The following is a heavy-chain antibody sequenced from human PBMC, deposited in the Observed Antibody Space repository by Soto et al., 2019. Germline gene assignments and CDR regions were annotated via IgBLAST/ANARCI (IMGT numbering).Heavy chain of an antibody. J-gene: IGHJ4*02. CDR2: ISGSDGGT. D-gene: IGHD2-2*01. Sequence: GGSLRLSCAASGFTFSSYAMSWVRQAPGKGLEWVSAISGSDGGTYYTDSVKGRFTISRDNSKNTLYLQVNSLRAEDTAVYYCAKDRCGRTSCYFDYWGQGTLVTVSS. CDR3: AKDRCGRTSCYFDY. V-gene: IGHV3-23*01. CDR1: GFTFSSYA.